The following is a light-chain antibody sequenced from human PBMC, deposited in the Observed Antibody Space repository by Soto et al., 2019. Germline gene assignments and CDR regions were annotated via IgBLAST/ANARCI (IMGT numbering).Light chain of an antibody. CDR2: DAS. J-gene: IGKJ5*01. CDR3: QQYYNVPIT. V-gene: IGKV1-33*01. CDR1: RYIRTA. Sequence: DIQMTQSASSVSASVGDRVTITRRASRYIRTALSWYQHRPGQAPKLLILDASSLDTGVPSRFSGSGSGTDFTFTISSLQSEDIATYYCQQYYNVPITFGQGTRLENK.